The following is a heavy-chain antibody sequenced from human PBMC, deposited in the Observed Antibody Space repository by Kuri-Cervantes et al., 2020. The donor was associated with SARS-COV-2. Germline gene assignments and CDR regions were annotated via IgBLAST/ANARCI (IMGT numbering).Heavy chain of an antibody. CDR1: GYTFTSYY. CDR3: ASLGRGRLLWFTN. V-gene: IGHV1-69*06. Sequence: SVKVSCKASGYTFTSYYMHWVRQAPGQGLEWMGGIIPIFGTANYAQKFQGRVTITADKSTSTAYMELSSLRSEDTAVYYCASLGRGRLLWFTNWGQGTLVTVSS. J-gene: IGHJ4*02. D-gene: IGHD3-10*01. CDR2: IIPIFGTA.